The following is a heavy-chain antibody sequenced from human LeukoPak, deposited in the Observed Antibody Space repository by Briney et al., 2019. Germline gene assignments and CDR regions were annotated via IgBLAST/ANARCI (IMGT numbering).Heavy chain of an antibody. CDR1: GYTFTSYA. Sequence: SVKVSCKASGYTFTSYAISWVRQAPGQGLEWMGGIIPIFGTANYAQKFQGRVTITTDESTSTAYMELSSLRSEDTAVYYCAREGNWNYNWFDPWGQGTLVTVSS. V-gene: IGHV1-69*05. CDR2: IIPIFGTA. J-gene: IGHJ5*02. D-gene: IGHD1-7*01. CDR3: AREGNWNYNWFDP.